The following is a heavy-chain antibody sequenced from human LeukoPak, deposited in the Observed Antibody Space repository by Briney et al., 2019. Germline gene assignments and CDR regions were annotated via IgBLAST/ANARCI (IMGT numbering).Heavy chain of an antibody. CDR1: GYTFTGYY. J-gene: IGHJ6*03. V-gene: IGHV1-2*06. D-gene: IGHD2-2*01. Sequence: ASVKVSCKASGYTFTGYYVHWVRQAPGQGLEWMGRINPNSGVTNYAQKFQGRVTMTRDTPISTAYMELSRLRFDDTAVYYCARDPTTYCSSASCHYYYYMDVWGKGTTVTVSS. CDR2: INPNSGVT. CDR3: ARDPTTYCSSASCHYYYYMDV.